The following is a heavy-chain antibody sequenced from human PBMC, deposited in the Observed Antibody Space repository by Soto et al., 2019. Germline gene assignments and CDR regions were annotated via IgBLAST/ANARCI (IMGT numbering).Heavy chain of an antibody. CDR3: ARGRSAGNYFYYGMDV. CDR2: IWYDGSKE. J-gene: IGHJ6*02. Sequence: PGGSLRLSCAASGLPFNRNGMHWVRQAPGKGLEWVAVIWYDGSKEYYSDSVKGRFTISRDNSKNMLYLQMNSVRVEDTAVYFCARGRSAGNYFYYGMDVWGQGTTVTVSS. V-gene: IGHV3-33*01. D-gene: IGHD1-1*01. CDR1: GLPFNRNG.